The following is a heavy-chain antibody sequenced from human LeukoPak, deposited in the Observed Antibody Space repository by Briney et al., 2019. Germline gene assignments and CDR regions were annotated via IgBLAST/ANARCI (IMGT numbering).Heavy chain of an antibody. CDR1: GFTFDDYA. Sequence: PGGSLRLSCAASGFTFDDYAMHWVRQAPGKGLEWVSGISWNSGSIGYADSVKGRFTISRDNAKNSLYLQMNSLRAEDTALYYCERGDSSGYYSPVEYWGQETLVTVPS. CDR2: ISWNSGSI. J-gene: IGHJ4*02. V-gene: IGHV3-9*01. D-gene: IGHD3-22*01. CDR3: ERGDSSGYYSPVEY.